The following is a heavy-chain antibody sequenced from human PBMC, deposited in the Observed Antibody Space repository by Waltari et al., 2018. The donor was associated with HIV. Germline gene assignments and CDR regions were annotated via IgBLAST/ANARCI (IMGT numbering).Heavy chain of an antibody. V-gene: IGHV4-59*01. D-gene: IGHD2-15*01. Sequence: QVQLQESGPGLVKPSETLSLSCTVSGGFISGYYWTWIRQPPGKGLEWIGYIYDSGSTNYNPPLESRVTISLDTSKNQFSLKLSSVTAADTAVYFCARGGVVAPPSYYYGMDVWG. CDR3: ARGGVVAPPSYYYGMDV. J-gene: IGHJ6*02. CDR1: GGFISGYY. CDR2: IYDSGST.